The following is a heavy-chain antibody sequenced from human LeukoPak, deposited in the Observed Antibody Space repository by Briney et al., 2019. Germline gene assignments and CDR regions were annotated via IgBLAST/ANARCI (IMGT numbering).Heavy chain of an antibody. V-gene: IGHV4-59*08. D-gene: IGHD6-19*01. CDR3: ARHGYSSGWIYMDV. CDR2: IYYSGST. Sequence: SGTLSLTCTVSGGSISSYYWSWIRQPPGKGLEWIGYIYYSGSTNYNPSLKSRVTISVDTSKNQFSLKLSSVTAADTAVYYCARHGYSSGWIYMDVWGKGTTVTVSS. J-gene: IGHJ6*03. CDR1: GGSISSYY.